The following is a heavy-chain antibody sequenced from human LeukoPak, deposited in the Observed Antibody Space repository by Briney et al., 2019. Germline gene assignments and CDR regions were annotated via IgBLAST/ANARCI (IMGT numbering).Heavy chain of an antibody. V-gene: IGHV1-24*01. D-gene: IGHD3-3*01. CDR3: ATVQFLEWLFFDY. CDR2: FDPEDGET. J-gene: IGHJ4*02. Sequence: ASVKVSCKVSGYTLTELSMHWVRQAPGKGREWMGGFDPEDGETIYAQKFQGRVTMTEDTSTDTAYMELSSLRSEDTAVYYCATVQFLEWLFFDYWGQGTLVTVSS. CDR1: GYTLTELS.